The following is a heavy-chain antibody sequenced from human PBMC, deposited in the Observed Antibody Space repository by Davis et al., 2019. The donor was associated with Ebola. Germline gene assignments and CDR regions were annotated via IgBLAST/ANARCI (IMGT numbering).Heavy chain of an antibody. CDR2: IYCDDDK. Sequence: SGLTLAIPTQTLTLTCPFPGFSLRTSGVGLGWIRQPPGKALEWLALIYCDDDKRYSPSLKSRLTITKDTSKNQVVLTMTNKDPVDTAAYYCAHRPAYDGMDVWGKGTTVTVAS. V-gene: IGHV2-5*02. J-gene: IGHJ6*04. CDR1: GFSLRTSGVG. CDR3: AHRPAYDGMDV.